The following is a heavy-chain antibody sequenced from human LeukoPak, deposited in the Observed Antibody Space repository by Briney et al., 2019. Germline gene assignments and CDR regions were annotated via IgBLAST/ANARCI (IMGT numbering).Heavy chain of an antibody. V-gene: IGHV3-21*01. D-gene: IGHD6-13*01. CDR2: ISSSSSYI. J-gene: IGHJ4*02. CDR3: TTGIAAAGTDY. CDR1: GFTFSSYS. Sequence: DGSLTVSCAASGFTFSSYSMNWVRQAPGKGLEWVSSISSSSSYIYYADSVKGRFTISRDNAKNSLYLQMNSLRAEDTAVYYCTTGIAAAGTDYWGPGNLGSVSS.